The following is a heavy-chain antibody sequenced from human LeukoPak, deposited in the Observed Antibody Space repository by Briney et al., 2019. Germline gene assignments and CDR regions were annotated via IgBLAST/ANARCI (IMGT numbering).Heavy chain of an antibody. CDR2: INHSGST. CDR1: GGSFSGYY. J-gene: IGHJ4*02. CDR3: ATGVAAAGTGFDY. Sequence: SETLSLTCAVYGGSFSGYYWSWIRQPPGKGLEWIGEINHSGSTNYNPSLKSRVTISVDTSKNQFSLKLSSVTAADTAVYYCATGVAAAGTGFDYWGQGTLVTVSS. V-gene: IGHV4-34*01. D-gene: IGHD6-13*01.